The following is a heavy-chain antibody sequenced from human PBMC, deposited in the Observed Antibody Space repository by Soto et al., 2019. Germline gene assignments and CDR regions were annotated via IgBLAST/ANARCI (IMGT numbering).Heavy chain of an antibody. V-gene: IGHV1-58*01. CDR3: ARGGAITAPGTPNY. D-gene: IGHD6-13*01. Sequence: ASVKVSCKASGFTFTSSAVQWVRQARGQRLEWIGWIVVGSGNTNYAQKFQERVTMTRDTSTSTVYMELSSLRSEDTAVYYCARGGAITAPGTPNYWGQGTLVTVSS. CDR2: IVVGSGNT. J-gene: IGHJ4*02. CDR1: GFTFTSSA.